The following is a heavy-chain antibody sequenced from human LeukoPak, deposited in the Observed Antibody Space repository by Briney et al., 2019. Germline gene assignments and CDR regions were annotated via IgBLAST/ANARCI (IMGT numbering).Heavy chain of an antibody. D-gene: IGHD6-13*01. CDR3: AGGLAAAGPRYFDY. V-gene: IGHV4-59*01. J-gene: IGHJ4*02. CDR2: IYYSGST. Sequence: SETLSLTCTVSGGSISSYYWSWIRQPPGNGLEWIGYIYYSGSTNYNPSLKSRVTISVDTSKNQFSLKLSSVTAADTAVYYCAGGLAAAGPRYFDYWGQGTLVTVSS. CDR1: GGSISSYY.